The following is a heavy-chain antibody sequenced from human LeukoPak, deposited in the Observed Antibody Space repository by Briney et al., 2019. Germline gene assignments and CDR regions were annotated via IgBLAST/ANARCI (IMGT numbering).Heavy chain of an antibody. CDR1: GFTVSRDY. D-gene: IGHD1-20*01. J-gene: IGHJ4*02. V-gene: IGHV3-23*01. CDR2: ISGSGGST. CDR3: AKLAPSITFDY. Sequence: GGSLRLSCAASGFTVSRDYMSWVRQAPGKGLEWVSAISGSGGSTYYADSVKGRFTISRDNSKNTLYLQMNSLRAEDTAVYYCAKLAPSITFDYWGQGTLVTVSS.